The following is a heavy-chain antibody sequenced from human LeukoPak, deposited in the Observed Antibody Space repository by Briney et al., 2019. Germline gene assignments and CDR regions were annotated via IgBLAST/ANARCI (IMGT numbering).Heavy chain of an antibody. Sequence: GGSLRLSCAASGFTFSSCALSWVRQAPGKGLEWVSAISGSGGTTYYADSVKGRFTISRDNSQNTLSLQMSILRAEDTAVYYCAKRVEYSSSSGGYFDYWGQGTLVTVSP. CDR1: GFTFSSCA. V-gene: IGHV3-23*01. D-gene: IGHD6-6*01. CDR2: ISGSGGTT. J-gene: IGHJ4*02. CDR3: AKRVEYSSSSGGYFDY.